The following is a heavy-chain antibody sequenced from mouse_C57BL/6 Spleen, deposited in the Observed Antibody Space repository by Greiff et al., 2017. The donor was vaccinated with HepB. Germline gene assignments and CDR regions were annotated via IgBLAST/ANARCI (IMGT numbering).Heavy chain of an antibody. V-gene: IGHV1-64*01. CDR2: IHPNSGST. CDR1: GYTFTSYW. Sequence: QVQLKQPGAELVKPGASVKLSCKASGYTFTSYWMHWVKQRPGQGLEWIGMIHPNSGSTNYNEKFKSKATLTVDKSSSTAYMQLSSLTSEDSAVYYCARRGRAADQYYVDYWGQGTTLTVSS. J-gene: IGHJ2*01. CDR3: ARRGRAADQYYVDY. D-gene: IGHD6-1*01.